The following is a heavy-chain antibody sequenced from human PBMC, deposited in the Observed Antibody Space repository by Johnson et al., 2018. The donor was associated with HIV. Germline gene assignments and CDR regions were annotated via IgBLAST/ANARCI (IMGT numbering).Heavy chain of an antibody. CDR1: GFTFDDYA. V-gene: IGHV3-9*01. CDR2: ISWNSGSI. CDR3: ARFRQWLVFPAFDI. D-gene: IGHD6-19*01. J-gene: IGHJ3*02. Sequence: VQLVESGGGLVQPGRSLRLSCAASGFTFDDYAMHWVRQAPGKGLEWVSGISWNSGSIGYADSVKGRFTISRDNAKNSLYLQMNSLRAEDTALYYCARFRQWLVFPAFDIWGQGTMVTVS.